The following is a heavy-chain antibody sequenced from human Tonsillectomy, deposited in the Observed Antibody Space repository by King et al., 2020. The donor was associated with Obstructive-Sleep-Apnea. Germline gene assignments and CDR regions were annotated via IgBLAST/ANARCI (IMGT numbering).Heavy chain of an antibody. CDR1: GYTFTGYY. CDR3: ASPYCGDDCYRDAFDI. D-gene: IGHD2-21*02. V-gene: IGHV1-2*02. CDR2: INPNSGGT. Sequence: QLVQSGAEVKKPGASVKVSCKASGYTFTGYYMHWVRQAPGQGLEWMGWINPNSGGTNYAQKFQGRVTMTRDTSISTAYMELSRLRSDDTAVYYYASPYCGDDCYRDAFDIWGQGTMVTVSS. J-gene: IGHJ3*02.